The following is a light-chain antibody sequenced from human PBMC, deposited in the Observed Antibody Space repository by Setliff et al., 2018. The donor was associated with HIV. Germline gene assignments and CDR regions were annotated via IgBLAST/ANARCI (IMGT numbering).Light chain of an antibody. CDR2: QAS. CDR3: CSNTGSNTYA. J-gene: IGLJ1*01. V-gene: IGLV2-23*01. Sequence: QSVLPQPASVSGSPGQSITISCSGTRNDVGRYDLVSWYQQHPGKAPKLMIYQASRRPSGVSNRFSASKSGNTASLTISGLQAEDEADYYCCSNTGSNTYAFGTGTKVTVL. CDR1: RNDVGRYDL.